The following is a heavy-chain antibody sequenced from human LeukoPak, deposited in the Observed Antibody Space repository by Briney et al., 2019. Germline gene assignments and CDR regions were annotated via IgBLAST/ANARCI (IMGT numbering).Heavy chain of an antibody. D-gene: IGHD5-24*01. CDR1: GYTCTSYG. CDR3: AXXXERWLQXPEYFXH. J-gene: IGHJ1*01. V-gene: IGHV1-18*01. Sequence: ASVKVSCKASGYTCTSYGISWVRQAPGQGLEWLGWISAYNGNTNYAQKLQGRVTMTTDTSTSTAYMELRSLRSDDTAVYYWAXXXERWLQXPEYFXHWGQGTLVTVSS. CDR2: ISAYNGNT.